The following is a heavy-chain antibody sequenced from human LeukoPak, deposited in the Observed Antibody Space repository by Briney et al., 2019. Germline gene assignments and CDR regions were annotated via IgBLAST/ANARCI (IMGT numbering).Heavy chain of an antibody. CDR2: IDPSGGST. Sequence: ASVKVSCKASGYTFTSYYMHWVRQAPGQGLEWMGIIDPSGGSTSYAQKFQGRVTMTRDTSTSTVYMELSSLRSEDTAVYYCARVLSGSPSYYYMDVWGKGTTVTVSS. CDR1: GYTFTSYY. J-gene: IGHJ6*03. V-gene: IGHV1-46*01. D-gene: IGHD3-10*01. CDR3: ARVLSGSPSYYYMDV.